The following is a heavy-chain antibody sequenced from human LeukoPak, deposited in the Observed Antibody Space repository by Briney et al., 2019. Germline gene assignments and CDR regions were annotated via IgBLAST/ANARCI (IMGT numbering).Heavy chain of an antibody. J-gene: IGHJ4*02. CDR3: ARGRLVTPSDYDY. CDR1: GYTFTGYY. V-gene: IGHV1-18*04. CDR2: ISAYNGNT. D-gene: IGHD3-9*01. Sequence: ASVKVSCKASGYTFTGYYMHWVRQAPGQGLEWMGWISAYNGNTNYAQKLQGRVTMTTDTSTSTAYMELRSLRSDDTAVYYCARGRLVTPSDYDYWGQGTLVTVSS.